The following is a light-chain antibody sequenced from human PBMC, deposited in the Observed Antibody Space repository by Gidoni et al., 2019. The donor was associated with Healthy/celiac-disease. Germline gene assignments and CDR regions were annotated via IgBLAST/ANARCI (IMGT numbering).Light chain of an antibody. Sequence: NIQMTQSPSAMSAAVGDRVTITCRARQGISNYLAWFQQKPGKVPKHLIYAAASLQSGVPSRFSGSGSGTEFTLTISSLQPEDFATYYCLQHNSYSGTFGQGTKVEIK. CDR2: AAA. V-gene: IGKV1D-17*01. J-gene: IGKJ1*01. CDR1: QGISNY. CDR3: LQHNSYSGT.